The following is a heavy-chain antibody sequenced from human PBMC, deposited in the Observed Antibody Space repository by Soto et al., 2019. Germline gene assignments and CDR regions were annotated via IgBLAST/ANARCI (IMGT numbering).Heavy chain of an antibody. D-gene: IGHD2-15*01. Sequence: TLSLTCPVSGGSISSIDYYWSWIRQPPGKGLEWIGHIYYSGSTYYNSSLESRVDISVDTAKNQFSLKLSSVTAADTAVYYCARVDGCSGGRCYSADKWFDHWGQGPLVTVSS. CDR1: GGSISSIDYY. V-gene: IGHV4-30-4*01. CDR3: ARVDGCSGGRCYSADKWFDH. J-gene: IGHJ5*02. CDR2: IYYSGST.